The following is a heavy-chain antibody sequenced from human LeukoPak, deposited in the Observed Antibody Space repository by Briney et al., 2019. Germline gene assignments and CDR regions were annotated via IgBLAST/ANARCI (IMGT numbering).Heavy chain of an antibody. V-gene: IGHV1-2*06. CDR1: GYTFTNYG. Sequence: GASVKVSCKASGYTFTNYGINWVRQAPGQGLEWMGRIILNDGRTKYAQRFEGRVSMTRDTSISTAYMELIMQTSDDTAVYYCATDGGKHNFDYWGQGTLVTVSS. CDR3: ATDGGKHNFDY. CDR2: IILNDGRT. D-gene: IGHD1-26*01. J-gene: IGHJ4*02.